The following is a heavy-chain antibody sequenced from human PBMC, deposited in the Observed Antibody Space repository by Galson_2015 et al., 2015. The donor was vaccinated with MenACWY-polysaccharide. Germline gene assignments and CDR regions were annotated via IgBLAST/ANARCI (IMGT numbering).Heavy chain of an antibody. J-gene: IGHJ4*02. CDR2: ISWNSDII. CDR3: AKGYSYSKSPVDH. D-gene: IGHD2-15*01. V-gene: IGHV3-9*01. CDR1: GFTFSDYY. Sequence: SLRLSCAASGFTFSDYYMTWIRQAPGKGLEWVSGISWNSDIIGYADSVKGRFTISRDSAKNSLYLQMNSLRPEDTALYYCAKGYSYSKSPVDHWGQGTLVTVSS.